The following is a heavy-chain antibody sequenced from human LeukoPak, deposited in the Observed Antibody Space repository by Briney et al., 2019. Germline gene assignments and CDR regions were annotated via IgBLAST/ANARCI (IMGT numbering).Heavy chain of an antibody. J-gene: IGHJ4*02. Sequence: GGSLRLSCAASGFTVSSNYMSWVRQAPGKGPEWVSVIYSGGSTHYADSVKGRFTISRDNSKNTLYLQMNSLRAEDTAVYYCARGAPGLGGYDPPDYWGQGTLVTVSS. CDR1: GFTVSSNY. D-gene: IGHD5-12*01. CDR2: IYSGGST. V-gene: IGHV3-53*01. CDR3: ARGAPGLGGYDPPDY.